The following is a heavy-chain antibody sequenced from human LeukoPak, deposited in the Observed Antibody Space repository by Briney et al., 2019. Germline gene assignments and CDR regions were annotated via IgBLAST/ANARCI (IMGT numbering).Heavy chain of an antibody. V-gene: IGHV1-8*01. CDR1: GYSFTSYN. Sequence: ASVKVSCKASGYSFTSYNINWVRQATGQGLEWMGWMSPNSGNTGYTQKFQGRVTMTRNTSISTAYMELRSLRSEDTAVYYCARLGGTWDPADYWGQGTLVTVSS. CDR3: ARLGGTWDPADY. D-gene: IGHD3-16*01. CDR2: MSPNSGNT. J-gene: IGHJ4*02.